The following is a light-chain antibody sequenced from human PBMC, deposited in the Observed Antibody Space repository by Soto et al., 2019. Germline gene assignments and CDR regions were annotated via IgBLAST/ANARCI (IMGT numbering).Light chain of an antibody. J-gene: IGLJ1*01. CDR3: QSYDSSLSGYV. Sequence: QSVLTQPPSVSGAPGQRVTISCTGSSSNIGADNDVHWYQQLPGTAPKLLIYGNNKRPSGVPDRFSGSKSGTSASLAITGLQAEDEADYYCQSYDSSLSGYVFGSGTKLTVL. V-gene: IGLV1-40*01. CDR2: GNN. CDR1: SSNIGADND.